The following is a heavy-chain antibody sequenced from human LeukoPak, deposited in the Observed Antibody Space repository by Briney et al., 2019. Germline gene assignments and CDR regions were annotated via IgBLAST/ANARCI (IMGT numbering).Heavy chain of an antibody. CDR3: ARGFQLTWFDP. CDR1: GGSISSYY. V-gene: IGHV4-59*12. Sequence: SETLSLTCTVSGGSISSYYWSWIRQPPGKGLEWIGYIYYSGSTNYSPSLKSRVTISVDTSKNQFSLKLSSVTAADTAVYYCARGFQLTWFDPWGQGTLVTVSS. D-gene: IGHD2-2*01. J-gene: IGHJ5*02. CDR2: IYYSGST.